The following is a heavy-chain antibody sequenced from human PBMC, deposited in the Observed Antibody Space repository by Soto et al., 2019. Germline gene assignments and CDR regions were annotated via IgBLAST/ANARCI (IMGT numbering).Heavy chain of an antibody. D-gene: IGHD4-4*01. CDR3: ARVNDYSNPGVPDY. V-gene: IGHV3-23*01. Sequence: PGGSLRLSCAASGFNFRNFPMTWVRQVPGKGLEWVSAIGGSAESAYYGDSVKGRFTISRDNAKNSLYLQMNSLRAEDTAVYYCARVNDYSNPGVPDYWGQGTLVTVSS. CDR1: GFNFRNFP. J-gene: IGHJ4*02. CDR2: IGGSAESA.